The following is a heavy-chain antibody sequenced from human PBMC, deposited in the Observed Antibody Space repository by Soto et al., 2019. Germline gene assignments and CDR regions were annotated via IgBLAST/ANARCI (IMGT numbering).Heavy chain of an antibody. J-gene: IGHJ5*02. CDR1: GFIFSNYN. D-gene: IGHD3-3*01. Sequence: GGSLRLSCAASGFIFSNYNMNWVRQAPGKGLEWVSSISSTSSNIYYADSVKGRFTISRDNAKNSLYLKMNSLRAVDTAVYYCANVLTGGFTIFGVVNWFDPWGQGTLVTVSS. CDR2: ISSTSSNI. CDR3: ANVLTGGFTIFGVVNWFDP. V-gene: IGHV3-21*04.